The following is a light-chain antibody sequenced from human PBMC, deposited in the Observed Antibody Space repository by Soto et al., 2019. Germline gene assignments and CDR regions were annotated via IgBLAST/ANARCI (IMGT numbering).Light chain of an antibody. CDR2: GAS. CDR3: QQYGSSPPRT. V-gene: IGKV3-20*01. CDR1: QSVSNDF. J-gene: IGKJ1*01. Sequence: EIVLTQSPGILSLSPGERATLSCRASQSVSNDFLAWYQQKPAQAPRLLIYGASTRATDVPDRFSGSGSGADLTPTISRLEPEDFAVYYCQQYGSSPPRTCGQGTKVDIK.